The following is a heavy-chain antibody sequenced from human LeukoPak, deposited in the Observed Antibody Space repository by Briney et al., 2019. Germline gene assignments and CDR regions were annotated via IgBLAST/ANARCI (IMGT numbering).Heavy chain of an antibody. V-gene: IGHV3-23*01. CDR3: ARASGSYYTAPFDY. CDR2: ISASGDST. CDR1: GFTLFKYA. D-gene: IGHD3-10*01. J-gene: IGHJ4*02. Sequence: GGSLRLSCAASGFTLFKYAMSWVRQAPGKGLEWVSGISASGDSTYYADSVKGRITISRDHSKNTLYLQMNSLRAEDTAVYYCARASGSYYTAPFDYWGQGTLVTVSS.